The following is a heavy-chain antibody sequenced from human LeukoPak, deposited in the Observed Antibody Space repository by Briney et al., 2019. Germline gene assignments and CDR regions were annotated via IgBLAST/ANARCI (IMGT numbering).Heavy chain of an antibody. J-gene: IGHJ4*02. CDR2: ITNNGGST. Sequence: GGSLRLSCAASGFTFSDYAMHWVRQAPGKGLEFVPAITNNGGSTYYANSVKGRFTISRDNSKNTLFLQMGSLRAEDLAVYYCVTDGAGYNYDYWGQGTLVTVSS. CDR3: VTDGAGYNYDY. D-gene: IGHD5-24*01. V-gene: IGHV3-64*01. CDR1: GFTFSDYA.